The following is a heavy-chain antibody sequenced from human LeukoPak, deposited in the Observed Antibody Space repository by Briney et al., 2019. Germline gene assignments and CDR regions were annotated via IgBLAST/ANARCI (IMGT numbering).Heavy chain of an antibody. CDR2: ISSSSNFI. Sequence: GGSLRLSCAASGFTFSSDSMNWVRQAPGKGLEWVSSISSSSNFIYYADSVKGRFTISRDNAKKSLYLQMTSVRAEDTAVYYCATVPPPDYWGQGTLVTVSS. CDR1: GFTFSSDS. J-gene: IGHJ4*02. CDR3: ATVPPPDY. V-gene: IGHV3-21*01.